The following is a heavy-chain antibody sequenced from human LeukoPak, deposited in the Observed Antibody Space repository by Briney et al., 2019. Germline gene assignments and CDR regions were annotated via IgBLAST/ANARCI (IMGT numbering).Heavy chain of an antibody. CDR1: GFTFSSYT. CDR2: ITTSDGST. J-gene: IGHJ4*02. V-gene: IGHV3-23*01. CDR3: AKDGGLWVSAHWGDS. D-gene: IGHD7-27*01. Sequence: GGSLRLSCAASGFTFSSYTMSWVRQAPGKGLEWVSTITTSDGSTYYADSVKGRFTVSRDNSKNTLYLQMNSLRAEDTAVYYCAKDGGLWVSAHWGDSWGRGTLVTVSS.